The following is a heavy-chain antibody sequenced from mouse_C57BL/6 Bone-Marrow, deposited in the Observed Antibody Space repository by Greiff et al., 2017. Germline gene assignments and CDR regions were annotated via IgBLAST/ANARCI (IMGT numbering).Heavy chain of an antibody. V-gene: IGHV1-55*01. D-gene: IGHD2-3*01. CDR2: IYPGSGST. J-gene: IGHJ4*01. CDR3: ARNLDGYYAMDY. CDR1: GYTFTSYW. Sequence: QVQLQQPGAELVKPGASVKMSCKASGYTFTSYWITWVKQRPGQGLEWIGDIYPGSGSTNYNEKFKSKATLPVDTSSSTAYMQLSSLTSEDSAVYYCARNLDGYYAMDYWGQGTSVTVSS.